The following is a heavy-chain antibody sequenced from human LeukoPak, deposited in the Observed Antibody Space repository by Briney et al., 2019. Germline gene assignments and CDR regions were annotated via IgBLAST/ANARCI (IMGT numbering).Heavy chain of an antibody. V-gene: IGHV4-38-2*02. Sequence: SETLSLTCTVSGYSISSGYYWGWIRQPPGKGLEWIGSIYYSGSTYYNPSLKSRVTISVDTSKNQFSLKLSSVTAADTAVYYCAREVDIVAYPEKYGDRGPYDYWGQGTLVTVSS. CDR3: AREVDIVAYPEKYGDRGPYDY. D-gene: IGHD5-12*01. CDR1: GYSISSGYY. CDR2: IYYSGST. J-gene: IGHJ4*02.